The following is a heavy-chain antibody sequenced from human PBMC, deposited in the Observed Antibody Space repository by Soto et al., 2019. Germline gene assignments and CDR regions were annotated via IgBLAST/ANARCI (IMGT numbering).Heavy chain of an antibody. J-gene: IGHJ4*02. Sequence: SETLSLTCAVYGGSFSGYYWSWILQPPGKGLEWIWEINHSGSTNYNPPLKSRVTISVDTSKNQFSLKLRSVTAADTAVYYCERVAPAWLRPYFDYWGQGTLVTVSA. D-gene: IGHD5-12*01. V-gene: IGHV4-34*01. CDR1: GGSFSGYY. CDR2: INHSGST. CDR3: ERVAPAWLRPYFDY.